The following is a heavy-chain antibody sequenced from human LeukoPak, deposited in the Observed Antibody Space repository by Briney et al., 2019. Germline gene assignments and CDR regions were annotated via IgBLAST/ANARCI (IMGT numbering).Heavy chain of an antibody. Sequence: PSETLSRTCAVSGGSISSYYWSWIRQPAGKGLEWIGRIYTSGSTNYNPSLKSRVTMSVDTSKNQFSLKLSSVTAADTAVYYCARDWDPWWYFDLWGRGTLVTVSS. V-gene: IGHV4-4*07. CDR3: ARDWDPWWYFDL. D-gene: IGHD1-26*01. CDR2: IYTSGST. CDR1: GGSISSYY. J-gene: IGHJ2*01.